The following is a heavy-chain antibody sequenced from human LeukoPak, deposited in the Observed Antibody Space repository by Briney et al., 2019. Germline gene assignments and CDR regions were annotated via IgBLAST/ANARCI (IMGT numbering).Heavy chain of an antibody. Sequence: TGGSLRLSCAASGFTLSSYEMHWVRQAPGKGLVWVSRINSDGSRTGYADSVKGRFTISRDNAKNTLYLQVNSLRAEDTAVYYCARGPSFYDSSAYIYWGQGTLVTVSS. CDR2: INSDGSRT. CDR1: GFTLSSYE. D-gene: IGHD3-22*01. CDR3: ARGPSFYDSSAYIY. J-gene: IGHJ4*02. V-gene: IGHV3-74*01.